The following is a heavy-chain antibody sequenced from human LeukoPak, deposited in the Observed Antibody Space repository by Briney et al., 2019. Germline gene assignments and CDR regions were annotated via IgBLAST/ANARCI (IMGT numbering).Heavy chain of an antibody. CDR1: GASVSSSL. V-gene: IGHV4-59*02. Sequence: SETLCLTCVVSGASVSSSLWNWIRQLPGKGLEWVGCLSYTGKTDYNPSLTSRVTISLDTSKNQVSLKLKSVTAADTAVYYCSEGYFEPFDHWGQGTLVTVSS. CDR2: LSYTGKT. J-gene: IGHJ4*02. D-gene: IGHD2/OR15-2a*01. CDR3: SEGYFEPFDH.